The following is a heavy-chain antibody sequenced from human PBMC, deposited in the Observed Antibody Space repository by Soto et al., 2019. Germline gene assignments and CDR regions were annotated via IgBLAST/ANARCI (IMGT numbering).Heavy chain of an antibody. D-gene: IGHD5-12*01. CDR3: ARHHGPTTSENWFDP. V-gene: IGHV1-18*01. CDR2: ISTYSGDT. J-gene: IGHJ5*02. Sequence: QVHLVQSGVEVKTPGASVKVSCQASGYTFFTYDISWVRQAPGQGLEWMGWISTYSGDTNYAQKFQGRGTMTTHTSTTTAYLEMRRLRSDDTAVYYCARHHGPTTSENWFDPWGQGTLVTVSS. CDR1: GYTFFTYD.